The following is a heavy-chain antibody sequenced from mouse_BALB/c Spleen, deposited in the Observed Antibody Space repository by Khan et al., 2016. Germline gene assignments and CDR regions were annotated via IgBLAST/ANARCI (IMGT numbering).Heavy chain of an antibody. CDR3: ASSSYYYGSSYGWFAY. J-gene: IGHJ3*01. CDR1: GYTFTDYW. Sequence: VQLQESGAELAKPGASVKMSCKAAGYTFTDYWMHWVKQRPGQGLEWIGYINPSTGYTEYNQKFKDKATLTADKSSSTAYMQLSSLTSEDSAVYYCASSSYYYGSSYGWFAYWGQGTLVTVSA. D-gene: IGHD1-1*01. V-gene: IGHV1-7*01. CDR2: INPSTGYT.